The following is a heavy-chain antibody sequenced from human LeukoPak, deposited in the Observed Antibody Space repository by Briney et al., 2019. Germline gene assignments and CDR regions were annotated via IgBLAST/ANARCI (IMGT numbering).Heavy chain of an antibody. Sequence: ASVKVSCKASGYTFTDFGISWVRQAPGQGLERMGWINTYKGNTNYGQRFKGRFTMTIDTATNTAFMVLRRLRSDDTAVYYCARDQRVGVPAFYRPFDPWGQGTPVTVSS. CDR2: INTYKGNT. D-gene: IGHD2-21*02. J-gene: IGHJ5*02. CDR3: ARDQRVGVPAFYRPFDP. V-gene: IGHV1-18*01. CDR1: GYTFTDFG.